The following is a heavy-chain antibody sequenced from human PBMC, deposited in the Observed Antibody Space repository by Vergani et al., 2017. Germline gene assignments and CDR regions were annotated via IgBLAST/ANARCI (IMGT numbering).Heavy chain of an antibody. D-gene: IGHD2-2*02. CDR3: ARARRECSSTSCYKQKYYFDY. CDR2: INHSGST. CDR1: GGSFSGYY. J-gene: IGHJ4*02. V-gene: IGHV4-34*01. Sequence: QVQLQQWGAGLLKPSETLSLTCAVYGGSFSGYYWSWIRQPPGKGLEWIGEINHSGSTNYNPSLKSRVTMSVDTSKNQFSLKLSSVTAADTAVYYCARARRECSSTSCYKQKYYFDYWGQGTLVTVSS.